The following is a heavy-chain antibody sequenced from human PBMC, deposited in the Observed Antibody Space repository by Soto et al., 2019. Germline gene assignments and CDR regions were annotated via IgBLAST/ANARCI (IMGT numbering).Heavy chain of an antibody. D-gene: IGHD3-9*01. CDR3: VRANILAGYYKNWFDR. V-gene: IGHV3-21*01. Sequence: GGSLRLSCAASGFTFSSYSMNCVRHAPRKGLEWFSSISSSSYIYYANSLKGRFTISRDNAKNSLYLQMNSLRGEDTAVYYCVRANILAGYYKNWFDRWGEGTLVTVS. J-gene: IGHJ5*02. CDR2: ISSSSYI. CDR1: GFTFSSYS.